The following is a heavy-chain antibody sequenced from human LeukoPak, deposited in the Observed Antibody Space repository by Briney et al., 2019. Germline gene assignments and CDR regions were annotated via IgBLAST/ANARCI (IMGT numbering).Heavy chain of an antibody. CDR3: ATDMRGVGATTSDY. D-gene: IGHD1-26*01. CDR2: ISYDGSNK. J-gene: IGHJ4*02. Sequence: PGGSLRLSCAASGFTFSSYGMHWVRQAPGKGLEWVAVISYDGSNKYYADSVKGRFTISRDNSKNTLYLQMNSLRAEDTAVYYCATDMRGVGATTSDYWGQGTLVTVSS. V-gene: IGHV3-30*03. CDR1: GFTFSSYG.